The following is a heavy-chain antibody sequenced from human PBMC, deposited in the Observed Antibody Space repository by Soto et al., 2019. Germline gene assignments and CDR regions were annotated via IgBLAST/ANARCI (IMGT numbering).Heavy chain of an antibody. CDR3: ARGGIVATINGAFDI. J-gene: IGHJ3*02. CDR1: GYSFTSYW. V-gene: IGHV5-51*01. CDR2: IYPGDSDT. D-gene: IGHD5-12*01. Sequence: PGESLKISCKGSGYSFTSYWIGWVRQMPGKGLEWMGIIYPGDSDTRYSPSFQGQVTISADKSISTAYLQWSSLKASDTAMYYCARGGIVATINGAFDIWGQGTMVTVSS.